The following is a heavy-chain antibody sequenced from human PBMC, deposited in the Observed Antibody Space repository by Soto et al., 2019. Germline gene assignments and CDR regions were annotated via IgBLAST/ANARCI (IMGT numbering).Heavy chain of an antibody. CDR3: ARHIFCSTSDPCYAFAF. J-gene: IGHJ3*01. V-gene: IGHV4-39*01. Sequence: SETLSLTCTVSGGSISTTSYYWGWIRQPPGKGLEWIGSIYYSGSASYNPSLRSRVTISVDTSRNHFSLRLSSVTAADTAVYHCARHIFCSTSDPCYAFAFWGQGTMVTVSS. D-gene: IGHD2-2*01. CDR2: IYYSGSA. CDR1: GGSISTTSYY.